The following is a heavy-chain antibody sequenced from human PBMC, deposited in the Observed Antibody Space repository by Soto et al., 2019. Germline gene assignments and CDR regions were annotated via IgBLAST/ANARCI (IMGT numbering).Heavy chain of an antibody. J-gene: IGHJ6*02. CDR2: ISWDSGRI. Sequence: EMQLVESGGGLVQPGRSLRLSCAASGFTFDDDAMYWVRQGPGKGLDWVSGISWDSGRIGYADSVKGRFTISRDNANNSLSLQMNSLRPEDTALYYCAKARLWGGDGYNSYYYNAMDVWGQGTTVPVSS. CDR3: AKARLWGGDGYNSYYYNAMDV. CDR1: GFTFDDDA. D-gene: IGHD3-16*01. V-gene: IGHV3-9*01.